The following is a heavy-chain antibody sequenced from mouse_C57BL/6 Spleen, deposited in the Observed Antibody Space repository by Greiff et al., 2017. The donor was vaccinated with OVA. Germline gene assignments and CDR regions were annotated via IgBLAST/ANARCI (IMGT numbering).Heavy chain of an antibody. CDR2: IWRGGST. CDR1: GFSLTSYG. V-gene: IGHV2-5*01. Sequence: VKLVESGPGLVQPSQSLSITCTVSGFSLTSYGVHWVRQSPGKGLEWLGVIWRGGSTDYNAAFMSRLSITKDNSKSQVFFKMNSLQADDTAIYYCAKNENRSSWYAMDYWGQGTSVTVSS. J-gene: IGHJ4*01. CDR3: AKNENRSSWYAMDY. D-gene: IGHD1-1*01.